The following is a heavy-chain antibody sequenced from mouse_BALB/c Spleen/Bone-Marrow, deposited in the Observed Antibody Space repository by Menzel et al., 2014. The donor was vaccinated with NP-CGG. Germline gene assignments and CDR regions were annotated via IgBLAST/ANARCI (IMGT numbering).Heavy chain of an antibody. D-gene: IGHD2-14*01. Sequence: VQLQQSGAELVKPGASVKLSCTASGFNIKDTYMHWVKQRPEQGLEWIGRIDPANGNTKDDPKFQGKATITADTPSNTAYLQLSSLTSEDTAVYYCATYYRYDRRFAYWGQGTLVTVSA. CDR2: IDPANGNT. V-gene: IGHV14-3*02. CDR1: GFNIKDTY. CDR3: ATYYRYDRRFAY. J-gene: IGHJ3*01.